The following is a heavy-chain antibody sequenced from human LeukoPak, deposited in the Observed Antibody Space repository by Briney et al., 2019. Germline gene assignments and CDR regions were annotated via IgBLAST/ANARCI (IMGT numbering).Heavy chain of an antibody. CDR3: ASASPGYCSSTSCYHRSYWYFDL. CDR1: GGSISSYY. V-gene: IGHV4-4*07. Sequence: SETLSLTCTVSGGSISSYYWSWIRQPAGKGLEWIGRIYTSGSTNYNPSLKSRVTMSVDTSKNQFSLKLSSVTAADTAVYYCASASPGYCSSTSCYHRSYWYFDLWGRGTLVTVSS. J-gene: IGHJ2*01. D-gene: IGHD2-2*01. CDR2: IYTSGST.